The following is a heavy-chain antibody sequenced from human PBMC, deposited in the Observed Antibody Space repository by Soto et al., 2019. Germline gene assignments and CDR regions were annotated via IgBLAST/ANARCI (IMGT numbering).Heavy chain of an antibody. D-gene: IGHD3-22*01. Sequence: ASVKVSCKASGYTFTSYYMHWVRQAPGQGLEWMGIINPSGGSTSYAQKFQGRVTMTRDTSTSTVYMELSSLRSEDTAVYYCATLNYYDSSGPYGMDVWGQGTTVTVSS. CDR1: GYTFTSYY. V-gene: IGHV1-46*01. CDR3: ATLNYYDSSGPYGMDV. J-gene: IGHJ6*02. CDR2: INPSGGST.